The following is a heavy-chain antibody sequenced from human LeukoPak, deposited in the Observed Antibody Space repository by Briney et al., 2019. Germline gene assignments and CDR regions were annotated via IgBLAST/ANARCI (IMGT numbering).Heavy chain of an antibody. J-gene: IGHJ5*02. D-gene: IGHD6-19*01. CDR1: GGSLSSYY. CDR2: IYYTGST. CDR3: ARGAAVADP. V-gene: IGHV4-59*01. Sequence: SETLSLTCTVSGGSLSSYYWSWVRQPPGKGLEWIGYIYYTGSTNYNPSLKSRVTISADTSKKQFSLKLSSVTASATAVYYCARGAAVADPVGQGTLVTVSS.